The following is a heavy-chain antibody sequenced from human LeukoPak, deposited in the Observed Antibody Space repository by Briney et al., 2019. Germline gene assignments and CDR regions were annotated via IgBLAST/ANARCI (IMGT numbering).Heavy chain of an antibody. V-gene: IGHV4-59*01. Sequence: SETLSLTCTVSGGSISSYYWSWSRQPPGRGLEWIGYIYYSGSTNYNPSLKSRVTISVDTSKNQFSLKLSSVTAADTAVYYCARVYYYYYMDVWGKGTTLTVSS. CDR1: GGSISSYY. CDR3: ARVYYYYYMDV. CDR2: IYYSGST. J-gene: IGHJ6*03.